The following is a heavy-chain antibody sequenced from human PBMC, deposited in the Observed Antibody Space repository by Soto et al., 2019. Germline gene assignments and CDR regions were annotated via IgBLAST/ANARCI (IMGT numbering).Heavy chain of an antibody. CDR2: MNPNSGNT. J-gene: IGHJ6*02. V-gene: IGHV1-8*01. Sequence: SVKGSCKASGYTFTSYDINWVRQATGQGLEWMGWMNPNSGNTGYAQKFQGRVTMTRNTYISTAYMELSSLRSEDTAVYYCARVGSGWSHYYYYYGMGVWGQGTTVTVSS. CDR1: GYTFTSYD. CDR3: ARVGSGWSHYYYYYGMGV. D-gene: IGHD6-19*01.